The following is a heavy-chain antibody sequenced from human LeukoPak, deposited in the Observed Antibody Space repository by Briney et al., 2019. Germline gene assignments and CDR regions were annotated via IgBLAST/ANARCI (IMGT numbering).Heavy chain of an antibody. D-gene: IGHD3-16*01. J-gene: IGHJ4*02. V-gene: IGHV3-21*01. CDR1: GFTFSSYA. Sequence: PGGSLRLSCAASGFTFSSYAMNWVRQAPGKGLEWVSFIDSSSSSSSNIRYADSVKGRFAISRDNAKNSLYPQMNSLRAEDTAVYYCARDSGGPDYWGQGTLVTVSS. CDR3: ARDSGGPDY. CDR2: IDSSSSSSSNI.